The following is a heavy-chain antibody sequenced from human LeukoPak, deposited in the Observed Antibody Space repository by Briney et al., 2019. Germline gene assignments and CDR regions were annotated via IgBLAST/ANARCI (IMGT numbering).Heavy chain of an antibody. CDR2: INPNSGDT. J-gene: IGHJ4*02. CDR1: GYTFTGYY. D-gene: IGHD3-22*01. Sequence: ASVKVSCKASGYTFTGYYMHWVRQAPGQGLEWMRRINPNSGDTNYAQRFQGSVTMTRDTSISTAYMELSRLRSDDTAVYYCARSSGYYDSSGYYYGRYYFDNWGQGTLVTVSS. CDR3: ARSSGYYDSSGYYYGRYYFDN. V-gene: IGHV1-2*06.